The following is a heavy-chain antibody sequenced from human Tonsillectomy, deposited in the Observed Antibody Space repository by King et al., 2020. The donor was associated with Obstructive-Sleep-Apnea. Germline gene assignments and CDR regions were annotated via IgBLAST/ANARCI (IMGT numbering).Heavy chain of an antibody. CDR1: GYSISSGYY. D-gene: IGHD5-18*01. J-gene: IGHJ4*02. Sequence: QLQESGPGPVKPSETLSLTCTVSGYSISSGYYWAWIRQPPGKGLEWIGSIYHSGVAYYNPSLKRRVTMSVDTSKNQFSLKLNSVTAADTAVYYCAREVVDSAMVDYWGQGTLVTVSS. CDR3: AREVVDSAMVDY. V-gene: IGHV4-38-2*02. CDR2: IYHSGVA.